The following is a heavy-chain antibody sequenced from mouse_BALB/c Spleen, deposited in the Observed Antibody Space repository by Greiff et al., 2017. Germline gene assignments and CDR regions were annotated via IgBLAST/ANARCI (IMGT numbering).Heavy chain of an antibody. CDR3: AEDDYDGFAY. V-gene: IGHV1-80*01. CDR1: GYAFSSYW. CDR2: IYPGDGDT. D-gene: IGHD2-4*01. J-gene: IGHJ3*01. Sequence: QVHVKQSGAELVRPGSSVKISCKASGYAFSSYWMNWVKQRPGQGLEWIGQIYPGDGDTNYNGKFKGKATLTADKSSSTAYMQLSSLTSEDSAVYFCAEDDYDGFAYWGQGTLVTVSA.